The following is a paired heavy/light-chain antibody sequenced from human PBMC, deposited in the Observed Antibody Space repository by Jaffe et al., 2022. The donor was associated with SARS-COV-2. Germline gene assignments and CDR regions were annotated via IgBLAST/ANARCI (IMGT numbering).Heavy chain of an antibody. CDR1: GFTFSSYA. V-gene: IGHV3-30*18. CDR2: ISYDGSNK. J-gene: IGHJ6*02. CDR3: AKDRAAVAAKYYYGLGV. D-gene: IGHD6-19*01. Sequence: QVHLVESGGGVVQPGRSLRLSCAASGFTFSSYAMYWVRQAPGKGLEWVAIISYDGSNKYYADSAKGRFTISRDNSKNTLHLQMNSLRAEDTAVYYCAKDRAAVAAKYYYGLGVWGQGTTVTVSS.
Light chain of an antibody. J-gene: IGKJ4*01. CDR2: AAS. CDR1: QSISSY. Sequence: DIQMTQSPSSLSASVGDRVTITCRASQSISSYLNWYQQKPGKAPKLLIYAASSLQSGVPSRFSGSGSGTDFTLTISSLQPEDFATYYCQQSYINPPELTFGGGTKVEIK. CDR3: QQSYINPPELT. V-gene: IGKV1-39*01.